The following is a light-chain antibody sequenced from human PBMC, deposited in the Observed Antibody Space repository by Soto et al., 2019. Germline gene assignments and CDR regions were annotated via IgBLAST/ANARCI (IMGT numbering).Light chain of an antibody. CDR1: QSITSDY. V-gene: IGKV3-20*01. CDR3: QQYGSSPIT. J-gene: IGKJ5*01. Sequence: EIVLSKYLGTLSLSTWERATLSCRAGQSITSDYLAWYQVKPGQAPRLLIDGASRRATGIPDRFSGSGSATDFTLIIGSLEPEDFAVYYCQQYGSSPITFGQGTLLEIK. CDR2: GAS.